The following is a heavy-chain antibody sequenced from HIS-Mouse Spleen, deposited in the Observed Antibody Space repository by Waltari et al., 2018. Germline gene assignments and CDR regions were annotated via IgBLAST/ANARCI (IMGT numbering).Heavy chain of an antibody. CDR1: GGSISSYY. CDR3: ARDFHDFWSGYYGGDKKHDAFDI. Sequence: QVQLQESGTGLVKPSETLSLTCTVSGGSISSYYWSGFRQPAGKGLEWIGRIYTSGSTNYNPSLKSRVTMSVDTSKNQFSLKLSSVTAADTAVYYCARDFHDFWSGYYGGDKKHDAFDIWGQGTMVTVSS. J-gene: IGHJ3*02. CDR2: IYTSGST. D-gene: IGHD3-3*01. V-gene: IGHV4-4*07.